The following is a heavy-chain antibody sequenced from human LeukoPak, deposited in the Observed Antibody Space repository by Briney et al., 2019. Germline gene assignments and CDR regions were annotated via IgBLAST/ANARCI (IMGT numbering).Heavy chain of an antibody. J-gene: IGHJ4*02. V-gene: IGHV3-74*01. Sequence: PGGSLSLSCAASGFTFSNYWMLWVRQAPGKGLESVSRINTDGTVTTYADSVKGRFTVSRDNADNTMFLQMNSVGDEDTAVYYCATKQWLAPPPDSWGQGTPVTVSS. CDR2: INTDGTVT. CDR3: ATKQWLAPPPDS. CDR1: GFTFSNYW. D-gene: IGHD6-19*01.